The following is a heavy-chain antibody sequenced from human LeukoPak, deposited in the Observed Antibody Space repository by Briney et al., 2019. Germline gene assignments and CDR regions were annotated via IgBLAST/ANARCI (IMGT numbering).Heavy chain of an antibody. J-gene: IGHJ4*02. V-gene: IGHV4-39*01. D-gene: IGHD1-26*01. CDR2: IYYSGST. Sequence: PSETLSLTCAVYGGSFSGYYWGWIRQPPGKGLAWIGSIYYSGSTYYNPSLKSRVTISVDTSKNQFSLKLSSVTAADTAVYYCASLRERSYYARGFDYWGQGTLVTVSS. CDR3: ASLRERSYYARGFDY. CDR1: GGSFSGYY.